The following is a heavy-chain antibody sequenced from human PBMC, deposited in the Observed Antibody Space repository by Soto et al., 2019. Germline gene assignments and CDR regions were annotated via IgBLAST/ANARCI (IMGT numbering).Heavy chain of an antibody. CDR1: GYTFTSYA. Sequence: ASVKVSCKASGYTFTSYAMHWVRQAPGQGLEWMGIINLSADRTSYAQKFQGRFTVTMDTSTSTVYMELGSLRSEDTAVYYCVRDPSSGYRSFDYWGQGTLVTVSS. V-gene: IGHV1-46*03. CDR2: INLSADRT. CDR3: VRDPSSGYRSFDY. J-gene: IGHJ4*02. D-gene: IGHD3-22*01.